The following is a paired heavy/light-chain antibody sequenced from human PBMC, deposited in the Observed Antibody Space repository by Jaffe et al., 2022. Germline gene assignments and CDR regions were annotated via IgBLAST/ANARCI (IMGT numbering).Heavy chain of an antibody. D-gene: IGHD4-17*01. V-gene: IGHV4-61*02. CDR3: VRDPIDDYAGFHT. Sequence: QVQLQESGPGLVTPSQTLSLTCTVSGASISDRSYHWSWIRQPAGRGLEWIGRIYSSGSSDYNPSLKSRVSISIDTSKNQFSLTLNSVIVADTAVYYCVRDPIDDYAGFHTWGQGTLVTVSS. CDR2: IYSSGSS. CDR1: GASISDRSYH. J-gene: IGHJ5*02.
Light chain of an antibody. J-gene: IGKJ3*01. CDR3: QQYGSSPLFS. CDR2: GAF. Sequence: EIVLTQSPGTLSLSPGEGATLSCRASQTVSSKYLAWYQQKPGQAPRLLIYGAFNRATGIPDRFRGSGSGTDFTLTISRLEPEDFAVYYCQQYGSSPLFSFGPGTKVDIK. CDR1: QTVSSKY. V-gene: IGKV3-20*01.